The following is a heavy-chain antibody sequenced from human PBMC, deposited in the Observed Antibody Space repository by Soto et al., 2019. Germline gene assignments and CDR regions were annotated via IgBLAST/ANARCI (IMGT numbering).Heavy chain of an antibody. CDR1: GGTFSSYA. V-gene: IGHV1-69*13. D-gene: IGHD3-22*01. Sequence: GASVKVSCKASGGTFSSYAISWVRQAPGQGLEWMGGIIPIFGTANYAQKFQGRVTITADESTSTAYMELSRLRSEDTAVYYCARDGYDSSGSYWFDAWGQGTLVTVSS. CDR3: ARDGYDSSGSYWFDA. CDR2: IIPIFGTA. J-gene: IGHJ5*02.